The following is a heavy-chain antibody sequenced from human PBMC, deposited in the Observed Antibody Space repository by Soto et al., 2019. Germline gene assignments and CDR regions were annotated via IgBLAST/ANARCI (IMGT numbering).Heavy chain of an antibody. CDR1: GGSISSSSYY. J-gene: IGHJ4*02. Sequence: QLQLQESGPGLVKPSETLSLTCTVSGGSISSSSYYWGWIRQPPGKGLEWIGSIYYSGSTYYNPTLKSRVTXAXDXXKTQLSPNMGSVTSADTAVYYRARHTYHSSGPSAYWAQGTLVTVSS. D-gene: IGHD3-22*01. CDR3: ARHTYHSSGPSAY. CDR2: IYYSGST. V-gene: IGHV4-39*01.